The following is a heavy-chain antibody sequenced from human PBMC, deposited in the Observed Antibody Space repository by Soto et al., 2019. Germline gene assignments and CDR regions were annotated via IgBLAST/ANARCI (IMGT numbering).Heavy chain of an antibody. Sequence: PGGSLRLSCAASGFTFSDYYMSWIRQAPGKGLEWVSYISSSGSTIYYADSVKGRFTISRDNAKNSLYLQMNSLRAEDTAVYYCARRHRYFDTSGYYYYYMDVWGKGTTVTVSS. CDR3: ARRHRYFDTSGYYYYYMDV. CDR1: GFTFSDYY. D-gene: IGHD3-9*01. CDR2: ISSSGSTI. V-gene: IGHV3-11*01. J-gene: IGHJ6*03.